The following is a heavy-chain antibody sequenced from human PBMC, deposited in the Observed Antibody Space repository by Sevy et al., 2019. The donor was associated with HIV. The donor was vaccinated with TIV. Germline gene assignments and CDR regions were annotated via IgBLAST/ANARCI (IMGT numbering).Heavy chain of an antibody. J-gene: IGHJ4*02. CDR3: ARGNYYDSSGPPGSSFDS. Sequence: GGSLRLSCAASGFTVSSNYMNWVRQAPGKGLEWVSVIYGGGSTYYADSVKGRFTISRDNSKNTLYLQMNSLRAEDTVVYYCARGNYYDSSGPPGSSFDSWGQGTLVTVSS. CDR2: IYGGGST. V-gene: IGHV3-66*01. D-gene: IGHD3-22*01. CDR1: GFTVSSNY.